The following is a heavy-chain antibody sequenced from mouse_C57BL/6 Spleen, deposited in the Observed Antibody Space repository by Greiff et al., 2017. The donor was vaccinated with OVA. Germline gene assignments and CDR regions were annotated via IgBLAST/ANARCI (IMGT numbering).Heavy chain of an antibody. CDR2: IHPSDSAT. Sequence: QVQLQPPGAELVKPGASVKVSCKASGYTFTSYWMHWVKQRPGQGLEWIGRIHPSDSATTYNQKLQGKATLTVDKSSSTAYRQLSSLTSEDSAVYYCARGWDYVDFWGKGTTLTVSS. CDR1: GYTFTSYW. CDR3: ARGWDYVDF. D-gene: IGHD1-1*02. V-gene: IGHV1-74*01. J-gene: IGHJ2*01.